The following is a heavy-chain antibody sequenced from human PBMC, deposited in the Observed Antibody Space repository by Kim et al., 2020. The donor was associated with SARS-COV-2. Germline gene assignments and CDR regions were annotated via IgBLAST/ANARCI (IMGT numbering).Heavy chain of an antibody. CDR1: GGSISSYY. V-gene: IGHV4-59*01. J-gene: IGHJ4*02. Sequence: SETLSLTCTVSGGSISSYYWSWIRQPPGKGLEWIGYIYYSGSTNYNPSLKSRVTISVDTSKNQFSLKLSSVTAADTAVYYCASFYSTGGNYFDYWGQGTLVTVSS. CDR2: IYYSGST. CDR3: ASFYSTGGNYFDY. D-gene: IGHD6-19*01.